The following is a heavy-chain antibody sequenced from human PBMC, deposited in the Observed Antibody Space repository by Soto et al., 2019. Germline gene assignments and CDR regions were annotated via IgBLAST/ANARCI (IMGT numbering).Heavy chain of an antibody. CDR2: IYHAGST. CDR1: GYSIASGYY. CDR3: ARDANFHYYGMDV. V-gene: IGHV4-38-2*02. Sequence: PSETLSLTCAVSGYSIASGYYWAWIRQPPGKGLEWIGSIYHAGSTNYNPSLKSRVTISVDTSKNQFSLKLSSVTAADTAVYYCARDANFHYYGMDVWGQGTTVTVSS. D-gene: IGHD2-15*01. J-gene: IGHJ6*02.